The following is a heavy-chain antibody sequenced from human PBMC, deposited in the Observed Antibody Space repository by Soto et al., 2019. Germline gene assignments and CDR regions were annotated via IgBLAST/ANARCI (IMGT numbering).Heavy chain of an antibody. CDR2: INPNSGGT. CDR1: GYTFTGYY. V-gene: IGHV1-2*04. J-gene: IGHJ6*02. Sequence: GASVKVSCKASGYTFTGYYKHWVRQAPGQGLEWMGWINPNSGGTNYAQKFQGWVTMTRDTSISTAYMELSRLRSDDTAVYYCARGYCSGGSCYWGDYYYGMDVWGHGTTVTHSS. D-gene: IGHD2-15*01. CDR3: ARGYCSGGSCYWGDYYYGMDV.